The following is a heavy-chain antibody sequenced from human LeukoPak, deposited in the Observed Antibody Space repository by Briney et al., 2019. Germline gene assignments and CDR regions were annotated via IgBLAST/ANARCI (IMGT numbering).Heavy chain of an antibody. Sequence: GGSLRLSCAASGFTFSTYWMSWVRQTPGKGLEWVANIKQDGSEKHYVDSVKGRFTISRDNAKNSLYLQMNSLRAEDTAVYYCARDSRAYSSDWDVDYWGQGTLVTLSS. J-gene: IGHJ4*02. CDR3: ARDSRAYSSDWDVDY. D-gene: IGHD6-19*01. CDR1: GFTFSTYW. V-gene: IGHV3-7*01. CDR2: IKQDGSEK.